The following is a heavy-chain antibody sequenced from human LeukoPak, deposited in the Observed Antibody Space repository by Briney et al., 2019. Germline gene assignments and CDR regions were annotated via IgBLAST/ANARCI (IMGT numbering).Heavy chain of an antibody. D-gene: IGHD3-22*01. J-gene: IGHJ4*02. CDR1: GFTFSSYW. CDR2: IKQDGSEK. CDR3: VRDGDTSGYTN. Sequence: GGSLRLSCAAAGFTFSSYWMHCVRQAPGKGLEWVANIKQDGSEKYYVDSVKGRFTISRDNAKNSLYLQMNSLRAEDTAVYSCVRDGDTSGYTNWGQGTLVTVSS. V-gene: IGHV3-7*01.